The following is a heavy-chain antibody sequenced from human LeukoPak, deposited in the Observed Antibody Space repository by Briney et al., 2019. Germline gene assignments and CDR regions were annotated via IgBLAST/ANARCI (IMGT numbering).Heavy chain of an antibody. CDR1: GGSISSYY. CDR3: ARVGHPNF. Sequence: TSETLSLTCTVSGGSISSYYWSWIRQPPGKGLEWNGYIYYSGSTNYNPSLKSRVTISVDTSKNQFSLKLSSVTAADTAVYYCARVGHPNFWGQGTLVTVSS. CDR2: IYYSGST. V-gene: IGHV4-59*01. D-gene: IGHD4/OR15-4a*01. J-gene: IGHJ4*02.